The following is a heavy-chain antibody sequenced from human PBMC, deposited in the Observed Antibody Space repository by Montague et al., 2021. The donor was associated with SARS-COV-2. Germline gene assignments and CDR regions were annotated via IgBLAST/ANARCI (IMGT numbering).Heavy chain of an antibody. CDR3: ASAIWGGNSY. J-gene: IGHJ4*02. CDR1: GGSFSGYY. V-gene: IGHV4-34*01. D-gene: IGHD4-23*01. Sequence: SETLSLTCAVSGGSFSGYYWCWICQPPRPGLEWIGEINHSGSTNSNSYLKSRVTISVDTSTNQFSLSLSPVTAAATDGYYCASAIWGGNSYWGQGTLVTVSS. CDR2: INHSGST.